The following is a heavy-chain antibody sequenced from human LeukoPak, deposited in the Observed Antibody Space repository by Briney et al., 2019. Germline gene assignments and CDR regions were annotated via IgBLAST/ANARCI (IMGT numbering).Heavy chain of an antibody. V-gene: IGHV4-61*02. Sequence: SETLSLTCTVSGGSISSGSYYWSWIRQPAGKGLEWIGRIYTSGSTNYNPSLKSRVTISVDTSKNQFSLKLSSVTAADTAVYYCARETWQQWLLMEFDYWGQGTLVTVSS. CDR3: ARETWQQWLLMEFDY. CDR2: IYTSGST. CDR1: GGSISSGSYY. D-gene: IGHD5-18*01. J-gene: IGHJ4*02.